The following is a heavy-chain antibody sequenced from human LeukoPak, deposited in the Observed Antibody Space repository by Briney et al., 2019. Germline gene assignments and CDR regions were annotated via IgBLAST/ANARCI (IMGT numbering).Heavy chain of an antibody. V-gene: IGHV1-69*13. CDR3: ARDRYDGYCSSTSCYRFDY. J-gene: IGHJ4*02. D-gene: IGHD2-2*01. CDR1: GGTFSSYA. Sequence: SVKVSCKASGGTFSSYAISWVRQAPGQGLEWMIGIIPIFGTANYAQKLQGRVTITADESTSTAYMELSILRSEDTAVYYCARDRYDGYCSSTSCYRFDYWGQGTLVTVSS. CDR2: IIPIFGTA.